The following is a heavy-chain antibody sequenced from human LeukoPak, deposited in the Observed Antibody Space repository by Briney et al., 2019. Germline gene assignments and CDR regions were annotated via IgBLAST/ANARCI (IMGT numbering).Heavy chain of an antibody. J-gene: IGHJ6*03. CDR1: GYTITGYY. CDR2: INPNSGGT. D-gene: IGHD1-26*01. CDR3: ARVNSGSSSRYYYYMDV. V-gene: IGHV1-2*06. Sequence: ASVKVSCKASGYTITGYYMHWVREAPGQGLEWMGRINPNSGGTNYAQKFQGRVTMTRDTSISTAYMELSRLRSDDTAVYYCARVNSGSSSRYYYYMDVWGKGTTVTVSS.